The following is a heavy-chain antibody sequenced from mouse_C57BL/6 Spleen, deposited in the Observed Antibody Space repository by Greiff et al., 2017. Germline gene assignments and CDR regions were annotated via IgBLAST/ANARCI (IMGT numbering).Heavy chain of an antibody. CDR2: INPSTGGT. Sequence: EVKLQESGPELVKPGASVKISCKASGYSFTGYYMNWVKQSPEKSLEWIGEINPSTGGTTYNQKFKAKATLTVDKSSSTAYMQLKSLTSEDSAVYYGARRYDYDEDFDYWGQGTTLTVSS. D-gene: IGHD2-4*01. V-gene: IGHV1-42*01. CDR3: ARRYDYDEDFDY. CDR1: GYSFTGYY. J-gene: IGHJ2*01.